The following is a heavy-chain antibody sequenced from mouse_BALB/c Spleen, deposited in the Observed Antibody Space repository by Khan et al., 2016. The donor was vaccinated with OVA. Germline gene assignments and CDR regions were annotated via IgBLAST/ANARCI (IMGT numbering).Heavy chain of an antibody. CDR3: ARDGNYYYAMDY. D-gene: IGHD2-1*01. Sequence: VQPKQSGAELVKPGASVKLSCTASGFNIKDTYMHWVKQRPEQGLEWIGRIDPANGNTKYDPKFQGKATITADTSSNTAYLQLSSLTSEDTAVYYCARDGNYYYAMDYWGQGTSGTVSS. CDR2: IDPANGNT. V-gene: IGHV14-3*02. CDR1: GFNIKDTY. J-gene: IGHJ4*01.